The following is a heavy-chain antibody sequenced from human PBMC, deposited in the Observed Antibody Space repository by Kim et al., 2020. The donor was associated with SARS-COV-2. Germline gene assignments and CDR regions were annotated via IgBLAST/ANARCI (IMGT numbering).Heavy chain of an antibody. CDR1: GFTFSSYS. CDR2: ISSSSSYI. J-gene: IGHJ6*02. V-gene: IGHV3-21*01. CDR3: ATNMDRGGYYYYGMDV. Sequence: GGSLRLSCAASGFTFSSYSMNWVRQAPGKGLEWVSSISSSSSYIYYADSVKGRFTISRDNAKNSLYLQMNSLRAEDTAVYYCATNMDRGGYYYYGMDVWGQGTTVTVSS. D-gene: IGHD3-10*01.